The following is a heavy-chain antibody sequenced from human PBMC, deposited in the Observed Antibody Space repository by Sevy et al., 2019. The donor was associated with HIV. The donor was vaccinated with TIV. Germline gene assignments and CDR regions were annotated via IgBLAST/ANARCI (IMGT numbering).Heavy chain of an antibody. J-gene: IGHJ4*02. CDR3: AKDLAVAVTRPFDY. Sequence: GGSLRLSCAASGFTFSSYAMSWVRQAPGKGLEWVSAISGSGGSTYYADSVKGRFTISRDNSKNTLHLQMNSLRAEDTAVYYCAKDLAVAVTRPFDYWGQGTLVTVS. V-gene: IGHV3-23*01. CDR1: GFTFSSYA. D-gene: IGHD6-19*01. CDR2: ISGSGGST.